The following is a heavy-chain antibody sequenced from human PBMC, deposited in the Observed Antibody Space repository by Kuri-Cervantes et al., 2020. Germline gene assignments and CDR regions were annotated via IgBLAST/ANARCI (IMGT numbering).Heavy chain of an antibody. CDR3: ARLYEYYFDY. J-gene: IGHJ4*02. D-gene: IGHD5/OR15-5a*01. CDR1: GFSFTIYA. V-gene: IGHV3-23*01. CDR2: ISDSGGST. Sequence: GGSLRLSCAASGFSFTIYAMNWVRQAPGKGLEWVSAISDSGGSTYYADSVKGRFTISRDNSKNTLYMQMNSLRAEDTAVYYCARLYEYYFDYWGQGTLVTVSS.